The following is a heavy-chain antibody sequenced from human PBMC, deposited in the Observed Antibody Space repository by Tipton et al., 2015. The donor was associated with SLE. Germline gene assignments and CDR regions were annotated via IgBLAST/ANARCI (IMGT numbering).Heavy chain of an antibody. CDR1: GFTFRTYG. CDR2: IRFDGNVK. CDR3: ARRRPIVPTAHGMSPPYYMDV. J-gene: IGHJ6*03. V-gene: IGHV3-30*02. Sequence: GSLRLSCAASGFTFRTYGMHWVRQAPGKGLEWVSFIRFDGNVKQYADSVRGRFTISRDNSKNTLSLQMDSLRPEDTALYYCARRRPIVPTAHGMSPPYYMDVWGEGTTVTVSS. D-gene: IGHD2-2*01.